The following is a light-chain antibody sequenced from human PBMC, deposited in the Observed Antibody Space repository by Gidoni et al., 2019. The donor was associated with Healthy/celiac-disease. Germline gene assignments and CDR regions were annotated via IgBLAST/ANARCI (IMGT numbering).Light chain of an antibody. V-gene: IGKV1-39*01. CDR1: QSISSY. CDR2: AAS. J-gene: IGKJ1*01. CDR3: QQSYSTRWT. Sequence: DIQMTQSPSSLSASVGDRVTITCRASQSISSYLNWYQQKPGKAPKLLIYAASSLQSGVQSRFSGSGSGIDFTLTISSLQPEDFATYYCQQSYSTRWTFGQGTKVEIK.